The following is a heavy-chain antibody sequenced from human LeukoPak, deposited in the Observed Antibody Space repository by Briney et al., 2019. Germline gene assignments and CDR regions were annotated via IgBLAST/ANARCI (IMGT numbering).Heavy chain of an antibody. CDR3: ASAVLWFGDGGRACYMDV. J-gene: IGHJ6*03. CDR2: INPSGGST. V-gene: IGHV1-46*01. D-gene: IGHD3-10*01. Sequence: ASVKVSCKASAYTLTSYYMHWVRQAPGEGLEWMGIINPSGGSTSYAQKFQGRVTITRDMSTSTAYMELTSLRSEDTAVYYCASAVLWFGDGGRACYMDVWGKGTTVTVSS. CDR1: AYTLTSYY.